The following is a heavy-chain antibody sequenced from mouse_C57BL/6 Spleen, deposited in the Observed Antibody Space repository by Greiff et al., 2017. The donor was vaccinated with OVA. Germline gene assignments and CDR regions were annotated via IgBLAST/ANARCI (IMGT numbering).Heavy chain of an antibody. V-gene: IGHV1-82*01. CDR2: IYPGDGDT. J-gene: IGHJ4*01. D-gene: IGHD1-1*01. CDR3: ARSLYYYGSSYVPYAMDY. Sequence: QVQLKESGPELVKPGASVKISCKASGYAFSSSWMNWVKQRPGKGLEWIGRIYPGDGDTNYNGKFKGKATLTADKSSSTAYMQLSSLTSEDSAVYFCARSLYYYGSSYVPYAMDYWGQGTSVTVSS. CDR1: GYAFSSSW.